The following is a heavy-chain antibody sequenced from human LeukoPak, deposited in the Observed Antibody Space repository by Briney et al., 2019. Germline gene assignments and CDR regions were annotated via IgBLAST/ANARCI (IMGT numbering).Heavy chain of an antibody. CDR2: ISAYNGNT. J-gene: IGHJ4*02. V-gene: IGHV1-18*01. D-gene: IGHD2-21*02. CDR1: GYTFTSYG. CDR3: ARDPPYCGGDCYSTPPFDY. Sequence: ASVKVSCKASGYTFTSYGISWVRQAPGQGLEWMGWISAYNGNTNYAQKLQGRVTMTTDTSTSTAYMELRSLRSDDTAVYYCARDPPYCGGDCYSTPPFDYWGQGTLVTVSS.